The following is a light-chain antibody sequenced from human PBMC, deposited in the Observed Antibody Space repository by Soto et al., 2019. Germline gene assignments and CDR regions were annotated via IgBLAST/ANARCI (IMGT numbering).Light chain of an antibody. CDR3: SSYSSSTTVL. Sequence: QSALTQPPSASGSPGQSLTISCTGTSSDVGGHNYVAWYQQHPGKAPKLMIYEVTKRPSGVPDRFSGSKSGNTASLTISGLQADDEADYYCSSYSSSTTVLFGGGTKLTVL. CDR1: SSDVGGHNY. J-gene: IGLJ2*01. V-gene: IGLV2-8*01. CDR2: EVT.